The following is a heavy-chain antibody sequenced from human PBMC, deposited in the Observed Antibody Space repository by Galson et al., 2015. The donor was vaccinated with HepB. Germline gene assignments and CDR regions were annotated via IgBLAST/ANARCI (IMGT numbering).Heavy chain of an antibody. CDR3: ARVQAEADNLAPNYYDSSGPLGAFDI. J-gene: IGHJ3*02. D-gene: IGHD3-22*01. CDR2: IKQDGSEK. Sequence: SLRLSCAASGFTFSSYWMSWVRQAPGKGLEWVANIKQDGSEKYYVDSVKGRFTISRDNAKNSLYLQMNSLRAEDTAVYYCARVQAEADNLAPNYYDSSGPLGAFDIWGQGTMVTVSS. CDR1: GFTFSSYW. V-gene: IGHV3-7*03.